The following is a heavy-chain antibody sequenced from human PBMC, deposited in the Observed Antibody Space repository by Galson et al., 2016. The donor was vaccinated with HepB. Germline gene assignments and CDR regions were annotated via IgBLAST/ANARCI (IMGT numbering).Heavy chain of an antibody. J-gene: IGHJ3*02. CDR3: ASRRVGATLVGAFDI. V-gene: IGHV3-74*01. Sequence: SLRLSCAASGFSINTYRMHWVRQAPGKGLVWVSRINSDGSSTNYADSVKGRFTISRDNAKNTLYLQMNSLRAEDTAVYYCASRRVGATLVGAFDIWGQGTMGTVSS. CDR1: GFSINTYR. D-gene: IGHD1-26*01. CDR2: INSDGSST.